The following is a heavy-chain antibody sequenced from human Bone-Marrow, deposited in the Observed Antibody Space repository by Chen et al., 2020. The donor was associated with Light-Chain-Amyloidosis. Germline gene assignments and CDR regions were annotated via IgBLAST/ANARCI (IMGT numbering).Heavy chain of an antibody. CDR3: AREGGGVEGRPFDY. Sequence: QVQLVASGGGAVQPGRSLRLSCAASGFRFRNYAMHWVRQTPDKGLEWLALISDDGSKKFYSESVQGRLTISRDNSKTTLYVAMDALTVEDTAIYHCAREGGGVEGRPFDYWGQGALVTVSS. CDR2: ISDDGSKK. D-gene: IGHD3-16*01. V-gene: IGHV3-30-3*01. CDR1: GFRFRNYA. J-gene: IGHJ4*02.